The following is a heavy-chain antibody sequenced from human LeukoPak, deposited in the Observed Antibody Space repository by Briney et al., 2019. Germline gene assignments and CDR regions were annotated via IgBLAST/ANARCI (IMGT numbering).Heavy chain of an antibody. CDR3: AADLYDFWSGYPPLGY. J-gene: IGHJ4*02. D-gene: IGHD3-3*01. CDR2: IVVGSGNT. CDR1: GFTFTSSA. Sequence: ASVKVSCKASGFTFTSSAVQWVRQARGQRLEWIGWIVVGSGNTNYAQKFQERVTITRDMSTSTAYMELGSLRSEDTAVYYCAADLYDFWSGYPPLGYWGQGTLVTVSS. V-gene: IGHV1-58*01.